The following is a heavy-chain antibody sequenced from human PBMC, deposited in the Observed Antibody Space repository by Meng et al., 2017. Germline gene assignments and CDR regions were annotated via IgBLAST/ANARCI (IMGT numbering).Heavy chain of an antibody. CDR3: ASLKIAVAGINVFDS. CDR1: VGSTRSSSSD. CDR2: LYYSGST. V-gene: IGHV4-39*06. Sequence: LILAELDPGLLKPSGTLSFTRTVSVGSTRSSSSDWGWICQPPWKRLEWIGSLYYSGSTYYNPSLKSRATISIDTSKSQFTLKLSSVPAADTAVYSCASLKIAVAGINVFDSWGQGTLVTVSS. D-gene: IGHD6-19*01. J-gene: IGHJ5*01.